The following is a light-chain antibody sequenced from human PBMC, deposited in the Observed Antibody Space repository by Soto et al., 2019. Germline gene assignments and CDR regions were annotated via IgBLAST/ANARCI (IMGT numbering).Light chain of an antibody. V-gene: IGLV2-14*03. CDR2: DVT. CDR3: SSYTSSSTVV. CDR1: SSDVGGYNY. J-gene: IGLJ2*01. Sequence: QSVLTQPASVSGSPGQSITISCTGTSSDVGGYNYVSWYQQRPGKAPKLMIYDVTNRPSGVSNRFSGSKSGNTASLTISGLQAEDEADYYCSSYTSSSTVVFVGGTQLTVL.